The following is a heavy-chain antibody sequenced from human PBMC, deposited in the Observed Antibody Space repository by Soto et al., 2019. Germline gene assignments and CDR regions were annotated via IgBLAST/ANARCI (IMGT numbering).Heavy chain of an antibody. Sequence: SESLSLTCAVSGYSISSGYYWGWIRQPPGKGLEWIGSIYHSGSTYYNPSLKSRVTISVDTSKNQFSLKLSSVTAADTAVYYCATTYCSSTSCYPTYYYYGMDVWGQGTMVTVSS. CDR2: IYHSGST. CDR1: GYSISSGYY. V-gene: IGHV4-38-2*01. D-gene: IGHD2-2*01. CDR3: ATTYCSSTSCYPTYYYYGMDV. J-gene: IGHJ6*02.